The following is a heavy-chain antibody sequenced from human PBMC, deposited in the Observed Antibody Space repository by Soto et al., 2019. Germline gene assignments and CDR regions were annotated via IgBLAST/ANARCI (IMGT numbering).Heavy chain of an antibody. CDR2: INAANGDT. CDR1: GYTVTIYG. CDR3: VRRHVSATGIDWFDP. V-gene: IGHV1-3*01. Sequence: ASVKVSCTASGYTVTIYGIHWVRQAPGQKLEWMGWINAANGDTKYSPKFQGRVTITRDTSARTAYMELSSLRSEDTAVYYCVRRHVSATGIDWFDPWGQGTLVTVS. J-gene: IGHJ5*02. D-gene: IGHD6-13*01.